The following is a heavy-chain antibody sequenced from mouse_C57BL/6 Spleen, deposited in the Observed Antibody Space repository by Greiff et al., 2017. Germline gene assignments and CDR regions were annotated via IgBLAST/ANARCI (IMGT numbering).Heavy chain of an antibody. J-gene: IGHJ4*01. D-gene: IGHD1-1*01. Sequence: DVQLQESGPGLVKPSQSLSLTCSVTGYSITSGYYWNWIRQFPGNKLEWMGYISYDGSNNYNPSLKNRISITRDTSKNQFFLKLNSVTTEDTATYYCARGSVVRAMDYWGQGTSVTVSS. CDR3: ARGSVVRAMDY. V-gene: IGHV3-6*01. CDR1: GYSITSGYY. CDR2: ISYDGSN.